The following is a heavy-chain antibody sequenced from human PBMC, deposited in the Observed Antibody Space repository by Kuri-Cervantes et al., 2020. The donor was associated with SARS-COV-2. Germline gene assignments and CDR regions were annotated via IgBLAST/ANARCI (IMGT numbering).Heavy chain of an antibody. Sequence: SVKVSCKASGGNFSGEVVSWVRQAPGQGLEWMGGFTPMSGTSNYAQKFQGRLTISADEYTNTAYMELSGLRSEDTAVYYCARAVGNFDFWGQGTLVTVSS. D-gene: IGHD1-14*01. CDR3: ARAVGNFDF. J-gene: IGHJ4*02. V-gene: IGHV1-69*13. CDR2: FTPMSGTS. CDR1: GGNFSGEV.